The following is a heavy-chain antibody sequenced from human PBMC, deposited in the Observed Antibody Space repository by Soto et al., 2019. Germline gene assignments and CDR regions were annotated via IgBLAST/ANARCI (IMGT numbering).Heavy chain of an antibody. Sequence: QVLLVQSGAEVKKPGASVKVSFKASGYTFTTYGVNWVRQAPGQGLEWMGWVSPYNGDTTYAQNFQGRVTMTTDTSTRTAYMELRSLRSDDTAVYYCAREVGHMDVWGQGTTVTVSS. D-gene: IGHD2-2*01. CDR1: GYTFTTYG. CDR3: AREVGHMDV. CDR2: VSPYNGDT. V-gene: IGHV1-18*04. J-gene: IGHJ6*02.